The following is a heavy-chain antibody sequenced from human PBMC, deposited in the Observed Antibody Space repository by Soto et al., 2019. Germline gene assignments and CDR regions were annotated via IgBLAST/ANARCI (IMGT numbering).Heavy chain of an antibody. V-gene: IGHV3-23*01. CDR1: GFTFSSYA. Sequence: EVQLLESGGGLVQPGGSLRLSCAASGFTFSSYAMSWVRQAPGKGLEWVSAISGSGGSTYYADSVKGRFTISRDNSKNTLYMQMNNLSAEDTAVYYWGKALSLQTSATAYFDYLGQGTMIIVS. CDR3: GKALSLQTSATAYFDY. D-gene: IGHD1-26*01. J-gene: IGHJ4*02. CDR2: ISGSGGST.